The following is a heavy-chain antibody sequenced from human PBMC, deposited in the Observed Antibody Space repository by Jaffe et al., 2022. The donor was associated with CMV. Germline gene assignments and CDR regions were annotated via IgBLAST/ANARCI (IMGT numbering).Heavy chain of an antibody. CDR3: AKDLTSGQWLAIGGMDV. Sequence: EVQLLESGGGLVQPGGSLRLSCAASGFGFDDYAMSWVRQAPGKGLEWVSGISGGGAFKYYADSVQGRFTISRDNSQNTVFLHMSSLRADDAAVYYCAKDLTSGQWLAIGGMDVWGQGTTVTVSS. J-gene: IGHJ6*02. D-gene: IGHD6-19*01. V-gene: IGHV3-23*01. CDR2: ISGGGAFK. CDR1: GFGFDDYA.